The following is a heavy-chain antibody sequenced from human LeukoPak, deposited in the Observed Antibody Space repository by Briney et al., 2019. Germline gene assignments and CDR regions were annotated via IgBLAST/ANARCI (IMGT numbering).Heavy chain of an antibody. D-gene: IGHD3-22*01. J-gene: IGHJ4*02. V-gene: IGHV4-39*01. Sequence: PSETLSLTCTVSGGSISSSSYYWGWIRQPPGKGLEWIGSIYHSGSTYYNPSLKSRVTISVDTSKNQFSLKLSSVTAADTAVYYCARRIYYYDSSGSNELLDYWGQGTLVTVSS. CDR3: ARRIYYYDSSGSNELLDY. CDR2: IYHSGST. CDR1: GGSISSSSYY.